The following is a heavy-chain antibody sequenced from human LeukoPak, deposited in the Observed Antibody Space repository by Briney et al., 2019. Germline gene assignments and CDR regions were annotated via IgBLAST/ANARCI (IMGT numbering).Heavy chain of an antibody. D-gene: IGHD2-15*01. Sequence: GGSLRLSCVGSGFTFSDHRMDWVRQVPGKGLEWVGRSADKHYGYTTEYAASVKGRFTISRGDSENSLYLQMNSLKTEDTAVYYCVRAGGTRGYDIRGRGTMVTVSS. CDR1: GFTFSDHR. CDR2: SADKHYGYTT. J-gene: IGHJ3*02. CDR3: VRAGGTRGYDI. V-gene: IGHV3-72*01.